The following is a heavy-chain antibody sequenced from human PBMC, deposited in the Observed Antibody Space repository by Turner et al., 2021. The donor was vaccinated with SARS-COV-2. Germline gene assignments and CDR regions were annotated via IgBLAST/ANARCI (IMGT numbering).Heavy chain of an antibody. V-gene: IGHV3-74*01. Sequence: EVQLVESGGGLVQPGGSLRLSCAASGFTFSIYWMHWVRQAPGKGLVCVSRINSDGSSTSYADSVKGRFTISRDNAKNTLYLQMNSLRAEDTAVYYCAREGHTAMGVFFDYWGQGTLVTVSS. CDR3: AREGHTAMGVFFDY. CDR2: INSDGSST. D-gene: IGHD5-18*01. J-gene: IGHJ4*02. CDR1: GFTFSIYW.